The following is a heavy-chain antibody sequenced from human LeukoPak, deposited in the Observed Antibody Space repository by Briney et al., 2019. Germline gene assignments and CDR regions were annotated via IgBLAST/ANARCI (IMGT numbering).Heavy chain of an antibody. J-gene: IGHJ4*02. Sequence: GGSLRLSCAASGFTFISYTMNWVRQAPGKGLEWVSSMSSSSSYKYYADSVKGRFTVSRDNAENSLYLQTYSLRAEDTAIYYCARLWGDATIFDLWGQGTLVTVSS. CDR2: MSSSSSYK. D-gene: IGHD5-12*01. CDR3: ARLWGDATIFDL. V-gene: IGHV3-21*01. CDR1: GFTFISYT.